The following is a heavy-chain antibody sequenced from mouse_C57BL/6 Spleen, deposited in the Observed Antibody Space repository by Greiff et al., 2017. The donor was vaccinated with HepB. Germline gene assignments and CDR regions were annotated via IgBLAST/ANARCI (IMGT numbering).Heavy chain of an antibody. J-gene: IGHJ2*01. CDR2: ISYSGST. CDR3: ARAVGRYYFDY. CDR1: GYSITSGYD. Sequence: EVMLVESGPGMVKPSQSLSLTCTVTGYSITSGYDWHWIRHFPGNKLEWMGYISYSGSTNYNPSLKSRISITHDTSKNHFFLKLNSVTTEDTATYYCARAVGRYYFDYWGQGTTLTVSS. V-gene: IGHV3-1*01. D-gene: IGHD1-1*02.